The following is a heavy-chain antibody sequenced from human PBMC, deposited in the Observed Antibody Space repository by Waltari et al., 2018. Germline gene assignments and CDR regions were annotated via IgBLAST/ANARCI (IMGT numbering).Heavy chain of an antibody. CDR1: GLTFGHYA. Sequence: QVQLVESGGGVVQPGTSLRLSCTVSGLTFGHYAMHWVRQAPGKGLEWLAIISSDSVSKFYAESVNGRVTIARDNSKNTMYLEMSALTLEDTAVYYCAGPWGYYSDDGHYLDYWGPGTQVFVSP. V-gene: IGHV3-30*15. D-gene: IGHD3-22*01. CDR3: AGPWGYYSDDGHYLDY. CDR2: ISSDSVSK. J-gene: IGHJ4*02.